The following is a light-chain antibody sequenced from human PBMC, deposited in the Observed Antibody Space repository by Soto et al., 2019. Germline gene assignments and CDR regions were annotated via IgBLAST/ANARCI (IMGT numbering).Light chain of an antibody. V-gene: IGKV3-15*01. CDR3: QEYSKWPLFT. CDR2: AAS. CDR1: QSVSTN. J-gene: IGKJ3*01. Sequence: EIVVTQSPGILSVSPGDRATLSCRASQSVSTNLAWYQQKPGQAPTLLIYAASTRATGIPARFTGSGSGTHFTITISSLQSEDFAVYYCQEYSKWPLFTFGPGTRVDIK.